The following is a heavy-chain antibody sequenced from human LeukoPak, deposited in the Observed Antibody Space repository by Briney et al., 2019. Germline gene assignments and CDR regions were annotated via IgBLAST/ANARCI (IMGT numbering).Heavy chain of an antibody. CDR3: AKDRSLVPAAYYYYYGMDV. Sequence: GGSLRLPCAASGFTFSSYAMSWVRQAPGKGLEWVSAISGSGGSTYYADSVKGRFTISRDNSKNTLYLQMNSLRAEDTAVYYCAKDRSLVPAAYYYYYGMDVWGQGTTVTVSS. D-gene: IGHD2-2*01. V-gene: IGHV3-23*01. CDR1: GFTFSSYA. J-gene: IGHJ6*02. CDR2: ISGSGGST.